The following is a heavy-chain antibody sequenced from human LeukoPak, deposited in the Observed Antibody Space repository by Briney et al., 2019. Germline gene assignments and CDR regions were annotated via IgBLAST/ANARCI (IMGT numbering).Heavy chain of an antibody. J-gene: IGHJ5*02. D-gene: IGHD3-10*01. CDR3: PTSVNYGWFDP. Sequence: NPSETLSLTCAVSGGTISSSNWWNWVRQPPGKGLEWIGEIYHSGRTNYNPSLKSRVTISVDNSKNQFSLKLTSVTAAGTAVYYCPTSVNYGWFDPWGQGTLVTVSS. CDR1: GGTISSSNW. CDR2: IYHSGRT. V-gene: IGHV4-4*02.